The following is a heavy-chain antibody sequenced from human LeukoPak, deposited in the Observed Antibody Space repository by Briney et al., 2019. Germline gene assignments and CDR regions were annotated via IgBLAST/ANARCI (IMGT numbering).Heavy chain of an antibody. V-gene: IGHV1-18*01. J-gene: IGHJ4*02. CDR2: ISAYNGNT. CDR1: GYTFTSYG. Sequence: ASVKVSCKASGYTFTSYGISWVRQAPGQGLEWMGRISAYNGNTNYAQKLQGRVTMTTDTSTSTAYMELRSLRSDDTAVYYCARGGDYYDSSGLFDYWGQGTLVTVSS. D-gene: IGHD3-22*01. CDR3: ARGGDYYDSSGLFDY.